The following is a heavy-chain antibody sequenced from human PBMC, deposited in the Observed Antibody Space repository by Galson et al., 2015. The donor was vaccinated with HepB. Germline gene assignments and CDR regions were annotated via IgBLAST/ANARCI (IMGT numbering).Heavy chain of an antibody. Sequence: SLRLSCAASGFTVSSNYMSWVRQAPGKGLEWVSVIYGGGSTYYAESVKGRFSIPRDNSKNTLSLQMSSLRAEDTAVYYCARGTPYNFDTSGYFPLYYLDYWGQGTLVTVSS. CDR2: IYGGGST. D-gene: IGHD3-22*01. CDR1: GFTVSSNY. V-gene: IGHV3-66*02. J-gene: IGHJ4*02. CDR3: ARGTPYNFDTSGYFPLYYLDY.